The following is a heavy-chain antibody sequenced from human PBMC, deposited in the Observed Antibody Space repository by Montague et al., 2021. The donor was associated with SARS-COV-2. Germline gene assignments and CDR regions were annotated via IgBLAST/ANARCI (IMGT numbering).Heavy chain of an antibody. V-gene: IGHV4-59*01. CDR1: GGSNGSSY. J-gene: IGHJ4*02. CDR3: ARSLDPSGTYYLPY. CDR2: IHYRGSK. D-gene: IGHD3-10*01. Sequence: SETLSLTCSVPGGSNGSSYWSWLRQTSGNGLEWIAHIHYRGSKTYSPSFKSRVTISIDTPKNQFSLKLSSVTAADTAGYYCARSLDPSGTYYLPYWGQGTLVTVSS.